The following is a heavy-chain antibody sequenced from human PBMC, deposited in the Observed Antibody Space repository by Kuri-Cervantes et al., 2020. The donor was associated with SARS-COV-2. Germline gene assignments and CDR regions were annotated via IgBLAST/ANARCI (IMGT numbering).Heavy chain of an antibody. D-gene: IGHD5-18*01. J-gene: IGHJ4*02. CDR3: SIDQGADTDMVGFDY. CDR2: IWYDGSNK. CDR1: GFSFSTYG. V-gene: IGHV3-33*01. Sequence: GESLKISCAASGFSFSTYGIHWVRQAPGKGLQWVAVIWYDGSNKYYADSVQGRFTISREDSKNTVYLEMNSLRVDDTAVYYGSIDQGADTDMVGFDYWGQGTLVTVSS.